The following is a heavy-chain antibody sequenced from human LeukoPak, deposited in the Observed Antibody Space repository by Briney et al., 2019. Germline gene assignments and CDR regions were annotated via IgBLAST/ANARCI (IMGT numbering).Heavy chain of an antibody. CDR1: GGTFSSYA. J-gene: IGHJ4*02. D-gene: IGHD5-12*01. Sequence: SVKVSCKASGGTFSSYAISWVRQAPGQGLEWMGGIIPIFGTANYAQKFQGRVTITADKSTSTAYMELSSLRSEDTAMYYCARGGYSGYDTYWGQGTLVTVSS. V-gene: IGHV1-69*06. CDR2: IIPIFGTA. CDR3: ARGGYSGYDTY.